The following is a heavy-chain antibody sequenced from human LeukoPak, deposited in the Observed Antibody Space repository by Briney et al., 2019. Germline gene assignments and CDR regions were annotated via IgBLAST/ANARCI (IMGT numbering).Heavy chain of an antibody. D-gene: IGHD2-2*01. CDR1: GGSISSYY. CDR3: ARGSTGPFDY. Sequence: SETLSLTCTVSGGSISSYYWSWIRQPPGKGLEWIGYIYYSGSTNYNPSLMSRVTISVDTSKNQFSLKLTSVTAADTAVYYCARGSTGPFDYWGQGTLVTVSS. CDR2: IYYSGST. V-gene: IGHV4-59*01. J-gene: IGHJ4*02.